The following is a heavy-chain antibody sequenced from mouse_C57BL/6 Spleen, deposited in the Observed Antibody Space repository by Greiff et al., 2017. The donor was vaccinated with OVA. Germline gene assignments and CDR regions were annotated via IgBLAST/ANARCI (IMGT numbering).Heavy chain of an antibody. J-gene: IGHJ2*01. Sequence: LQQSGPGLVQPSQSLSITCTVSGFSLTSYGLHWVRQTPEKRLEWVAYISSGGDYIYYADTVKGRFTISRDNARNTLYLQMSSLKSEDTAMYYCTRDQSSGYFDYWGQGTTLTVSS. D-gene: IGHD3-2*02. CDR3: TRDQSSGYFDY. CDR2: ISSGGDYI. CDR1: GFSLTSYG. V-gene: IGHV5-9-1*02.